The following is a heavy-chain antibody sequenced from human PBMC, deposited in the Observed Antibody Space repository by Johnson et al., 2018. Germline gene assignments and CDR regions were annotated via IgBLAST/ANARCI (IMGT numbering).Heavy chain of an antibody. D-gene: IGHD1-1*01. V-gene: IGHV3-74*01. CDR3: TNDRGYAFDI. Sequence: VQLQESGGGLAQPGGSXRLSCAVSGFTLSSYWMHWVRQAPGKGLVWVSRINKDGKTTNYADSGKGRFTISRDNAKNTLYLQMNSLRAEDTAVYYCTNDRGYAFDIWGQGTLVIVSS. J-gene: IGHJ3*02. CDR2: INKDGKTT. CDR1: GFTLSSYW.